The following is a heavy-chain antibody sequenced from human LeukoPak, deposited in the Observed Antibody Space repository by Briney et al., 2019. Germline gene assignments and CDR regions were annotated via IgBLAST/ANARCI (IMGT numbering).Heavy chain of an antibody. CDR3: ARVAYSSNRYIDY. Sequence: GGSLRLSCAASRFTFNSYAMSWVRQAPGKGLVWVSRLNTDGSSTNYADSVKGRFTISRDNAKNTLYLQMNSLRAEDTAIYYCARVAYSSNRYIDYWGQGTLVAVSS. J-gene: IGHJ4*02. CDR1: RFTFNSYA. CDR2: LNTDGSST. V-gene: IGHV3-74*01. D-gene: IGHD6-13*01.